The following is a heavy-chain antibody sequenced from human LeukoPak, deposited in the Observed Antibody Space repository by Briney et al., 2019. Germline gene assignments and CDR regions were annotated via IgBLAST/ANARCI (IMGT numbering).Heavy chain of an antibody. J-gene: IGHJ4*02. D-gene: IGHD3-9*01. V-gene: IGHV1-24*01. Sequence: ASVKVSCKVSGYTLTELSMHWVRQAPGKGLEWMGGFDPEDGETIYAQKFQGRVTMTEDTSTDTAYMELSSLRSEDTAVYYCATYYDILTAFDYWGQGTLVTVSS. CDR3: ATYYDILTAFDY. CDR1: GYTLTELS. CDR2: FDPEDGET.